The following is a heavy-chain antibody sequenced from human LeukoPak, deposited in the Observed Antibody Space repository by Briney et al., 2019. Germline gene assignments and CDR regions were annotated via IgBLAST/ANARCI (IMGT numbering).Heavy chain of an antibody. J-gene: IGHJ5*02. CDR1: GGTFSSYA. CDR3: ARGNVVVRVSPYNWFDP. CDR2: IIPIFGTA. D-gene: IGHD2-2*01. Sequence: SVKVSCKASGGTFSSYAISWVRQAPGQGLEWMGGIIPIFGTANYAQKFQGRGTITADESTSTAYIELSRLRSEATAGDYFARGNVVVRVSPYNWFDPWGQGTLVSVSS. V-gene: IGHV1-69*13.